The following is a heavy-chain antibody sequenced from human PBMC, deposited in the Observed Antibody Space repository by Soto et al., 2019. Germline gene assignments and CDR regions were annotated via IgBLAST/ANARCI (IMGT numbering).Heavy chain of an antibody. CDR3: ARGPLRSVTLDY. Sequence: SVKVSCKASGGTFSSYTISWVRQAPGQGLEWMGRIIPILGIANYAQKFQGRVTITADKSTSTAYMELSSLRSEDTAVYYCARGPLRSVTLDYWGQGTLVTVSS. CDR1: GGTFSSYT. D-gene: IGHD4-4*01. CDR2: IIPILGIA. V-gene: IGHV1-69*02. J-gene: IGHJ4*02.